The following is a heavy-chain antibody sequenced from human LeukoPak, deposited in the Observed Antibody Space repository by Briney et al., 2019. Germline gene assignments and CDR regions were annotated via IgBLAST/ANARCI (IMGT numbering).Heavy chain of an antibody. V-gene: IGHV3-48*01. J-gene: IGHJ4*02. CDR1: GFTFSSYS. D-gene: IGHD6-19*01. CDR2: ISSSSSTI. Sequence: GGSLRLSCAASGFTFSSYSMNWVRQAPGKGLEWVSYISSSSSTIYYADSVKGRFTISRDNAKNSLYLQMNSLRAEDTAVYYCASLSAVSSGPTDYWGQGTLVTVSS. CDR3: ASLSAVSSGPTDY.